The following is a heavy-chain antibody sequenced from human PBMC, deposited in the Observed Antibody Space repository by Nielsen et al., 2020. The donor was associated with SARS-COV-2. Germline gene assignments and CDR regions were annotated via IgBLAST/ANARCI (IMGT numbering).Heavy chain of an antibody. Sequence: GESLKISCAASGFTFSTYAMSWVRQAPGKGLEWVSGIIGSGGRTHYADSVEGRFTISRDNSKSTLYLQMNTLRAEDTTVYYCAKAFRSSDWVRAATDYWGQGTLVTVSS. CDR1: GFTFSTYA. CDR2: IIGSGGRT. J-gene: IGHJ4*02. CDR3: AKAFRSSDWVRAATDY. V-gene: IGHV3-23*01. D-gene: IGHD2-2*01.